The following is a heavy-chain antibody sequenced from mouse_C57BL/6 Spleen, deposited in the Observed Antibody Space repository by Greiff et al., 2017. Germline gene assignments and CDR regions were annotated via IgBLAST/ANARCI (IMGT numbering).Heavy chain of an antibody. CDR1: GYTFTSYW. CDR3: ARGFAY. V-gene: IGHV1-69*01. CDR2: IDPSDSYT. Sequence: QVQLKQPGAELVMPGASVKLSCKASGYTFTSYWMHWVKQRPGQGLEWIGEIDPSDSYTNYNQKFKGKSTLTVDKSSSTAYMQLSSLTSEDSAVYCWARGFAYWGQGTLVTVSA. J-gene: IGHJ3*01.